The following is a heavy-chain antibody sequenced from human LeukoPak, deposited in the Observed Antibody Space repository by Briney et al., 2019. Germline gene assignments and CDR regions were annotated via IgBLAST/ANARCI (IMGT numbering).Heavy chain of an antibody. CDR1: GGSFSGYY. CDR2: INHSGST. CDR3: ARHIVVVPAAIERYSGYEPYYFDY. D-gene: IGHD2-2*01. Sequence: PSETLSLTRAVYGGSFSGYYWSWIRQPPGKGLEWIGEINHSGSTNYNPSLKSRVTISVDTSKNQFSLKLSSVTAADTAVYYCARHIVVVPAAIERYSGYEPYYFDYWGQGTLVTVSS. J-gene: IGHJ4*02. V-gene: IGHV4-34*01.